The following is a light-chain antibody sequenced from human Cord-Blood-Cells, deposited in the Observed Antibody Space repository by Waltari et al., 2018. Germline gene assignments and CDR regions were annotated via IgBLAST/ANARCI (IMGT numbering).Light chain of an antibody. V-gene: IGLV2-14*01. J-gene: IGLJ3*02. Sequence: QSALTQPASVSGSPGQSITISCTGTSSDVGGYTYVSRYQQHPGKAPKLMIYDVSNRPSGVSNRFSGSKSGNTASLTISGLQAEDEADYYCSSYTSSSTLEVFGGGTKLTVL. CDR2: DVS. CDR1: SSDVGGYTY. CDR3: SSYTSSSTLEV.